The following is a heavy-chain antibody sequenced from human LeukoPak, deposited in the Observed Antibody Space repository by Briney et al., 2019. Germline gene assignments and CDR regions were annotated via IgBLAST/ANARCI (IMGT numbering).Heavy chain of an antibody. CDR1: GFTFSAYA. CDR3: AKSPSMVRGVISGVDY. D-gene: IGHD3-10*01. J-gene: IGHJ4*02. CDR2: ITTGGSSI. V-gene: IGHV3-48*04. Sequence: SGGSLRLSCAASGFTFSAYAMAWVRQAPGKGLKCVSHITTGGSSIFYADSVKGRFTISRDNAKNSLYLQMNSLRAEDTAVYYCAKSPSMVRGVISGVDYWGQGTLVTVSS.